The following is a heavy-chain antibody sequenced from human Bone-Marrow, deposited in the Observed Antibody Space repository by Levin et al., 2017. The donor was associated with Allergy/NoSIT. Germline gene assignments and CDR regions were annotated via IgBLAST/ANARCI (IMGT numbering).Heavy chain of an antibody. D-gene: IGHD3-22*01. Sequence: GGSLRLSCAASGFTFSSNGMHWVRQAPGKGLEWVAVIYYDGSYKYYADSVKGRFTISRDNSKDTLYLQMNSLRSEDSAFYYFALSGYSCTLLPYYLDSWGLGTLVTVSS. CDR2: IYYDGSYK. CDR1: GFTFSSNG. J-gene: IGHJ4*02. CDR3: ALSGYSCTLLPYYLDS. V-gene: IGHV3-33*01.